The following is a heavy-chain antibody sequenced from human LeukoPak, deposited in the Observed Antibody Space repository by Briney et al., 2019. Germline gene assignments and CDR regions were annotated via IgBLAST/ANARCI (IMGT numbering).Heavy chain of an antibody. CDR1: RYSISSGYY. CDR2: MYYSGST. J-gene: IGHJ6*03. D-gene: IGHD2-8*01. V-gene: IGHV4-38-2*02. CDR3: ALIRDYMDV. Sequence: SETLSLTCTVSRYSISSGYYWGWIRQPPGKGLEWIGSMYYSGSTYYNPSLKSRVRVSVDTSKNQFSLKLSSVTAADTAVYYCALIRDYMDVWGKGTTVTISS.